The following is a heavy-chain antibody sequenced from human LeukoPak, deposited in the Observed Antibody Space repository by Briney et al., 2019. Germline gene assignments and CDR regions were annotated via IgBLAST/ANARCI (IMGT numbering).Heavy chain of an antibody. CDR1: GCTFSSYA. V-gene: IGHV1-69*05. CDR2: IIPIFGTA. J-gene: IGHJ4*02. CDR3: ARDTKGSCSSTSCPYFDY. D-gene: IGHD2-2*01. Sequence: ASVKVSCKASGCTFSSYAISWVRQAPGQGLEWMGGIIPIFGTANYAQKFQGRVTITTDEYTSTAYMELSSLRSEDTAVYYCARDTKGSCSSTSCPYFDYWGQGTLVTVSS.